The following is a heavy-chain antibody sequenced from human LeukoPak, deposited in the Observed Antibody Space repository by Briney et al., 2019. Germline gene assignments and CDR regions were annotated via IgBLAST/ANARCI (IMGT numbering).Heavy chain of an antibody. CDR3: AVTVADTPH. Sequence: GGSLILSCASSGLTFSNYWMHWVRQAPGKGLVWVSLIYSVGSSTSYADSVKGRFTISRDNAKNTLYLQMNSLRADDTAVYYCAVTVADTPHWGQGTLVTVSS. CDR1: GLTFSNYW. CDR2: IYSVGSST. J-gene: IGHJ4*02. V-gene: IGHV3-74*01. D-gene: IGHD6-19*01.